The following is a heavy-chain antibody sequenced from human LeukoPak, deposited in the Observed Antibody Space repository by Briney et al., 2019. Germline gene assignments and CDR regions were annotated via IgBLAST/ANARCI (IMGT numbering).Heavy chain of an antibody. CDR2: ISSNGGST. CDR3: ARGLYSGSPYYFDY. Sequence: GGSLRLSCAASGFTFSSYAMHWVRQAPGKGLEYVSAISSNGGSTYYANSVKGRFTISRDNSKNTLYLQMGSLRAEDMAVYYCARGLYSGSPYYFDYWGQGTLVTVSS. V-gene: IGHV3-64*01. D-gene: IGHD1-26*01. J-gene: IGHJ4*02. CDR1: GFTFSSYA.